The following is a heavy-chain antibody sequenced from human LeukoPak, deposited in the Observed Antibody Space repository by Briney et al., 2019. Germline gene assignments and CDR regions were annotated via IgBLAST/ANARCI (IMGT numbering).Heavy chain of an antibody. D-gene: IGHD3-3*01. CDR3: ARGGDVLRFLEWSGNNWFDP. Sequence: GGSLRLSCAASGFTFSSYWMSWVRQAPGKGLEWVANIKEDGSEKYYVDSVKGRFTISRDNAKNSLYLQMNNLRAEDAAVYYCARGGDVLRFLEWSGNNWFDPWGQGTLVTVSA. CDR2: IKEDGSEK. CDR1: GFTFSSYW. J-gene: IGHJ5*02. V-gene: IGHV3-7*04.